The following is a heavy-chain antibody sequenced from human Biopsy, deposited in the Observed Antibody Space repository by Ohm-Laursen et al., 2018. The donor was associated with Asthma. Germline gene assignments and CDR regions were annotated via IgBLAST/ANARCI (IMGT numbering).Heavy chain of an antibody. CDR1: GGSMSSSSYY. D-gene: IGHD6-19*01. Sequence: GTLSLTCTVSGGSMSSSSYYWGWIRQPPGKGLEWIGYIFYGGNSYYSSSLKSRVSISVDPSKKQFSLTLDSVTAADTAVYYCATYSTGWSGVEFWGQGTLVTVSS. V-gene: IGHV4-39*07. CDR2: IFYGGNS. J-gene: IGHJ4*02. CDR3: ATYSTGWSGVEF.